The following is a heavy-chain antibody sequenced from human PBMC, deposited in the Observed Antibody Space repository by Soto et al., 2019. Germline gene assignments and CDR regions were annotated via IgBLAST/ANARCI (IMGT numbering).Heavy chain of an antibody. D-gene: IGHD3-10*01. CDR3: ARDQGSGSYTSSYSFDY. CDR1: GGSFSGYY. J-gene: IGHJ4*02. V-gene: IGHV4-34*01. CDR2: INHSGST. Sequence: SETLSLTCAVYGGSFSGYYWSWIRQPPGKGLEWIGEINHSGSTNYNPSLKSRVTISVDTSKNQFSLKLSSVTAADTAVYYCARDQGSGSYTSSYSFDYWGQGTLVTVSS.